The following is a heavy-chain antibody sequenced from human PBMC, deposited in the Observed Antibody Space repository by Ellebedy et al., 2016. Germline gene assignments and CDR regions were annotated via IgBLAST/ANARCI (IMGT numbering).Heavy chain of an antibody. J-gene: IGHJ4*02. CDR1: GYSFTSYW. Sequence: GESLKISCKGSGYSFTSYWIGWVRQMPGKGLEWMGIIYPGDSDTRYSPSFQGQVTISADKSVSTAYLQWSSLKASDTAMYYCARHRADSSGYYPFFDYWGQGTLVTVSS. CDR2: IYPGDSDT. D-gene: IGHD3-22*01. CDR3: ARHRADSSGYYPFFDY. V-gene: IGHV5-51*01.